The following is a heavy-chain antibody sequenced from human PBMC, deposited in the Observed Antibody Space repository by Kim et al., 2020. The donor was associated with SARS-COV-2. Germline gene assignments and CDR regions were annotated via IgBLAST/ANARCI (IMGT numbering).Heavy chain of an antibody. Sequence: SETLSLTCTVSGGSVSSSSYSWSWIRQPPGKGLEWIGCIYYSGGTNFNPSLKNRVTISLDTSKNQFSLKLSSVTAADTALYYCARVLTVTTDYYYYGMDVWGQGTTVTVSS. CDR1: GGSVSSSSYS. D-gene: IGHD4-17*01. V-gene: IGHV4-61*01. CDR2: IYYSGGT. J-gene: IGHJ6*02. CDR3: ARVLTVTTDYYYYGMDV.